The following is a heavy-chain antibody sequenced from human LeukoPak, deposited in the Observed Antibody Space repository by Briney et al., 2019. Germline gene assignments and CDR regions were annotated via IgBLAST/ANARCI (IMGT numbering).Heavy chain of an antibody. CDR3: ARRLSGWYVGRNWFDP. CDR1: GGSISSYY. J-gene: IGHJ5*02. CDR2: IYYSGST. D-gene: IGHD6-19*01. Sequence: SETLSLTCTVSGGSISSYYWSWIRQPPGTGLEWIGYIYYSGSTNYNPSLKSRVTISVDTSKNQFSLKLSSVTAADTAVYYCARRLSGWYVGRNWFDPWGQGILVTVSS. V-gene: IGHV4-59*08.